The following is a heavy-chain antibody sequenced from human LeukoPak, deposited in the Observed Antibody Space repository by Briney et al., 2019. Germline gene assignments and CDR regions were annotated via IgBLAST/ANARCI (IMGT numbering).Heavy chain of an antibody. Sequence: PSETLSLTCAVYGGSFSGYYWSWIRQPPGKGLEWIGEINHSGSTNYNPSLKSRVTISVDTSKNQFSLKLSSVTAADTAVYYCARRRGAFFDYWGQGTLVTVSS. D-gene: IGHD3-10*01. J-gene: IGHJ4*02. CDR1: GGSFSGYY. CDR2: INHSGST. V-gene: IGHV4-34*01. CDR3: ARRRGAFFDY.